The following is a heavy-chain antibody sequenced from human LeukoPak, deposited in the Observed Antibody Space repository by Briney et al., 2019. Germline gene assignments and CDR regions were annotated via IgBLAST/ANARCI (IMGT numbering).Heavy chain of an antibody. CDR1: GFTFSSYA. V-gene: IGHV3-23*01. Sequence: PGGSLRLSCAASGFTFSSYAMSWVRQAPGKGLEWVSAISGSGGSTYYADSVKGRFTISRDNSKNTLYLQMNSLRAEDTAVYYCAKDIRPWFRELLGDYWGQGTLVTVSS. CDR2: ISGSGGST. CDR3: AKDIRPWFRELLGDY. J-gene: IGHJ4*02. D-gene: IGHD3-10*01.